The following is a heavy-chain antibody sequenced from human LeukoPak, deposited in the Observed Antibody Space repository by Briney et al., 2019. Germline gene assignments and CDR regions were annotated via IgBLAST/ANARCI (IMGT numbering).Heavy chain of an antibody. Sequence: SETLSLTCTVSGGSISSYYGSWIRQPPGKGLEWIGYIYYSGSTNYNPSLKSRVTISVDASKNQFSLKLSSVTAADTAVYYCARGGSYPFFYWGQGTLVTVSS. J-gene: IGHJ4*02. V-gene: IGHV4-59*01. CDR2: IYYSGST. CDR3: ARGGSYPFFY. D-gene: IGHD3-16*01. CDR1: GGSISSYY.